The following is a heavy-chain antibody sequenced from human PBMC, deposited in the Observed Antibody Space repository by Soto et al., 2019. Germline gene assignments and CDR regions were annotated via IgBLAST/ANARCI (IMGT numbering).Heavy chain of an antibody. CDR2: IYYSGST. V-gene: IGHV4-39*01. D-gene: IGHD3-9*01. CDR1: GGSISSSSYY. CDR3: ARIDYDILTGYYGFDY. J-gene: IGHJ4*02. Sequence: SETLSLTCTVSGGSISSSSYYWGWIRQPPGKGLEWIGSIYYSGSTYYNPSLKSRVTISVDTSKNQFSLKLSSVTAADTAVYYCARIDYDILTGYYGFDYWGQGTLVTVSS.